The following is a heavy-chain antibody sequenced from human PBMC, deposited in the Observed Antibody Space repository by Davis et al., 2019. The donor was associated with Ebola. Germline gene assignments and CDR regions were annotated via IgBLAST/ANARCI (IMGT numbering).Heavy chain of an antibody. V-gene: IGHV3-9*01. CDR2: ISWNSGSI. Sequence: SLKISCAASGFTFDDYAMHWVRQAPGKGLEWVSGISWNSGSIGYADSVKGRFTISRDNSKNTLYLQMNSLRAEDTAVYYCARVGWLREGGLFDYWGQGTLVTVSS. D-gene: IGHD5-12*01. CDR1: GFTFDDYA. J-gene: IGHJ4*02. CDR3: ARVGWLREGGLFDY.